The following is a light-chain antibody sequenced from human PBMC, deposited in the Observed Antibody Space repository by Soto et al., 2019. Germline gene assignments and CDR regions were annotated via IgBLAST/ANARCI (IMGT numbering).Light chain of an antibody. V-gene: IGLV2-23*03. CDR3: CSYAGSSTFVV. CDR1: SSDVGSYNY. CDR2: EGS. Sequence: QSALTQPASVSGSPGQSITISCTGTSSDVGSYNYVSWYQHHPGKAPKLMIYEGSKRPSGVSNRFSGSKSGNTASLTISGLQAEDEADYYCCSYAGSSTFVVFGGGTKLTV. J-gene: IGLJ2*01.